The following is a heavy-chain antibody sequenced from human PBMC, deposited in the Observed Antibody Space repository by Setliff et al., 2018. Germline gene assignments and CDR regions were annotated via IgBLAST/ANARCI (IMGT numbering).Heavy chain of an antibody. V-gene: IGHV2-5*05. D-gene: IGHD2-2*01. CDR3: ARIGQPQQGIQGQAFDI. CDR2: VYWDDDK. J-gene: IGHJ3*02. Sequence: PPGKAPEWLALVYWDDDKRYDPSLKSRLTITKDTSKNQVVLTMTNMDPVDTATYYCARIGQPQQGIQGQAFDIWGQGTMVTVSS.